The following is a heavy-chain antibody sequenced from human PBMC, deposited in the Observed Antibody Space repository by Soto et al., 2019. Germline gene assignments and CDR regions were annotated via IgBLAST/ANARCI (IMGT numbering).Heavy chain of an antibody. V-gene: IGHV3-48*02. CDR2: ITSSGSTT. CDR1: GFTVSSNY. CDR3: ARVAIASGGVIAVTYALDV. J-gene: IGHJ6*02. D-gene: IGHD3-16*02. Sequence: GGSLRLSCAASGFTVSSNYMNWVRQAPGKGLECVSFITSSGSTTYYADSVKGRFTVSRDNVKNSLFLQMNSLRDEDTAVYYCARVAIASGGVIAVTYALDVWGQGTTVTVSS.